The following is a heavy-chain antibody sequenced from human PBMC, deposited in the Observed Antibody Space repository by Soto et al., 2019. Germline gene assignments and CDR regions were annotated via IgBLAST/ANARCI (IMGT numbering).Heavy chain of an antibody. CDR1: GFTFSFYA. Sequence: EVQLLESGGGLVQPGGSLRLSCAASGFTFSFYAMTWVRQAPGKGLEWVSIISGSGDSTLYADSVKGRFTISRANSKNTLFLQMNSLRVEDTDVYYCAFDFWGQGTLVTVSS. V-gene: IGHV3-23*01. CDR3: AFDF. J-gene: IGHJ4*02. CDR2: ISGSGDST.